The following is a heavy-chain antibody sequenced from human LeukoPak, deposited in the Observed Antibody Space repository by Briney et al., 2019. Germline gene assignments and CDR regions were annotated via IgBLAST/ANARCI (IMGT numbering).Heavy chain of an antibody. J-gene: IGHJ4*02. CDR2: ISGSGGST. CDR3: ARDDFDY. CDR1: GFTFSSNA. V-gene: IGHV3-23*01. Sequence: GGSLRLSCAASGFTFSSNAVSWVRQAPGKGLEWVSVISGSGGSTYYADSVKGRFTISRDNSNNTLYLQMNSLRVDDTAVYYCARDDFDYWGQGTLVTVSS.